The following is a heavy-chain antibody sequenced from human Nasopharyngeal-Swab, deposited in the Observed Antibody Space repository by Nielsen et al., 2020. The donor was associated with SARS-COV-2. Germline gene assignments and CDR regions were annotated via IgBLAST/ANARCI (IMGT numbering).Heavy chain of an antibody. J-gene: IGHJ6*02. CDR1: KFTFGNSG. CDR3: LYGMDV. Sequence: GESLKISCAASKFTFGNSGMNWVRQAPGKGLEWVAATSADESNKYYVDSVRGRFTISRDNSKNTLYLQMNNLRLEDTAVYFCLYGMDVWGRGTTVTVSS. V-gene: IGHV3-30*03. CDR2: TSADESNK.